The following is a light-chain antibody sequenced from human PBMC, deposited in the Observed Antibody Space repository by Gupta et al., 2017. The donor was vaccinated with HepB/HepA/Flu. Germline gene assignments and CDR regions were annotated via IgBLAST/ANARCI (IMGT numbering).Light chain of an antibody. CDR3: SSLTTKNTLL. J-gene: IGLJ2*01. CDR2: DVI. CDR1: SSDIGAYNH. Sequence: QSALTQPASVSGSLGQSITISCTGTSSDIGAYNHVSWYQQHPGKAPKLMIYDVINRPSGVPNRFSGSKSGNTASLTISGLQAEDEADYYCSSLTTKNTLLFGGGTKLIVL. V-gene: IGLV2-14*03.